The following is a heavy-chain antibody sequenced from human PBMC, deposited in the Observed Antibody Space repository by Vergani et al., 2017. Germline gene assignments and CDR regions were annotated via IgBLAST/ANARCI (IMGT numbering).Heavy chain of an antibody. CDR3: AKANPRNSGYDYLYYYHAMDV. V-gene: IGHV3-23*01. CDR2: ISGSGGST. CDR1: GFTFNHYA. D-gene: IGHD5-12*01. J-gene: IGHJ6*02. Sequence: EQLLQSGGGVVQPGGSLRLSCAASGFTFNHYAMNWVRQAPGKGLEWVSGISGSGGSTYYAGSVKGRFTISRDSSKNTLYLQRNSLSAGDTAVYYCAKANPRNSGYDYLYYYHAMDVWGQGTTVTVSS.